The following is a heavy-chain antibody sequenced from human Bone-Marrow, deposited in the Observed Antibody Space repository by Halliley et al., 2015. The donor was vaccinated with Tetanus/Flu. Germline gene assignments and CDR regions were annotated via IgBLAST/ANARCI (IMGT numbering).Heavy chain of an antibody. V-gene: IGHV4-31*03. Sequence: TLSLTCTVSGGSISGGGYYWNWIRQHPGKGLEWIGSMYAGDTTYYNPSLESRVTISVDTSKNQFSLSLSSVTAADTAVYYCVRAGFRIVGATYAFDPWGRGILVTVSS. J-gene: IGHJ5*02. CDR1: GGSISGGGYY. CDR2: MYAGDTT. CDR3: VRAGFRIVGATYAFDP. D-gene: IGHD1-26*01.